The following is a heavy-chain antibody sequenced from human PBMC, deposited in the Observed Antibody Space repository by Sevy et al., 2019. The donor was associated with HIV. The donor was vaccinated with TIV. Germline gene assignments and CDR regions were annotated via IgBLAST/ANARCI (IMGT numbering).Heavy chain of an antibody. V-gene: IGHV3-23*01. D-gene: IGHD3-3*01. CDR3: VKDTPFRRFTLSGMAGAHEYYFDY. J-gene: IGHJ4*02. Sequence: GGSLILSCAASGFNFNNYVMTWVRQAPGKGLEWVSTISASGSVTYYSDSVRGRFTISRDNSRNTVSLQMNSPRVEETAIYYCVKDTPFRRFTLSGMAGAHEYYFDYWGQGTRVTVSS. CDR2: ISASGSVT. CDR1: GFNFNNYV.